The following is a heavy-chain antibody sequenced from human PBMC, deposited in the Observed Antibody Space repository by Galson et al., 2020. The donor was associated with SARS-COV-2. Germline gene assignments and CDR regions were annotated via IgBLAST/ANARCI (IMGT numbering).Heavy chain of an antibody. Sequence: GESLKISCAASGFTFSSYRMNWVRQAPGKGLEWVSSISSSSSYIYYADSVKGRFTISRDNAKNSLYLQMNSLRAEDTAVYYCARTVIAVAASAFDYWGQGTLVTVSS. D-gene: IGHD6-19*01. CDR2: ISSSSSYI. V-gene: IGHV3-21*01. CDR3: ARTVIAVAASAFDY. J-gene: IGHJ4*02. CDR1: GFTFSSYR.